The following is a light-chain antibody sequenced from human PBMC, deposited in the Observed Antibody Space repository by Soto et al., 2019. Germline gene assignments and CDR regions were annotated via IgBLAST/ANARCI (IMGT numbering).Light chain of an antibody. CDR2: AAS. V-gene: IGKV1-9*01. J-gene: IGKJ1*01. Sequence: DIQLTQSPSFLSASLGDSVTIXXRASQGISSYLAWYQQKPGKAPKLXIYAASTLQSGVPSRFSGSGSGTEFTLTISSLQPDDFATYYCQHYNSYSEAFGQGTKVDIK. CDR3: QHYNSYSEA. CDR1: QGISSY.